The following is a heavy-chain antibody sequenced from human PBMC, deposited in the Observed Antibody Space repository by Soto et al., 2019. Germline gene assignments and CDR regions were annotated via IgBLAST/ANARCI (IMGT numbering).Heavy chain of an antibody. CDR1: GFTFGTTD. CDR2: ISSSGSTI. V-gene: IGHV3-11*01. Sequence: PGGSLRLSCAASGFTFGTTDMSWVRQAPGQGLEWVSYISSSGSTIYYADSVKGRFTISRDNAKNSLYLQMNSLRAEDTAVYYCARDPEITILGVVRTYYYYRMDVWGQGTTVTVSS. D-gene: IGHD3-3*01. CDR3: ARDPEITILGVVRTYYYYRMDV. J-gene: IGHJ6*02.